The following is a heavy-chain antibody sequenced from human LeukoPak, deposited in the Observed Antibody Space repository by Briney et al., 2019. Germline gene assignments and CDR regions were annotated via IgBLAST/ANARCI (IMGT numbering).Heavy chain of an antibody. CDR1: GFAFKNYG. CDR3: AAYYYDSSVYYPFDC. V-gene: IGHV3-23*01. D-gene: IGHD3-22*01. CDR2: ISVSGSNT. Sequence: GGSLRLSCAASGFAFKNYGMSWVRQAPGKGLEWVSLISVSGSNTYSADSVKGRFTISRDNSKNTLYLQMNSLRAEDTAVYYCAAYYYDSSVYYPFDCWGQGTRVTVSS. J-gene: IGHJ4*02.